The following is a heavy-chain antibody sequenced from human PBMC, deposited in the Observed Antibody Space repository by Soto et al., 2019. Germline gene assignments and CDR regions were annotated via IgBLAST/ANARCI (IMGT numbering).Heavy chain of an antibody. Sequence: EVQLVESGGGLVQPGGSLRLSCAASGFTFSSYSMNWVRQAPGKGLEWVSYISSSSSTIYYADSVKGRFTISRDNAKNSRYLQMNSLRDEDTAVYYCARDPGYSYGPPDYWGQGTLVTDS. D-gene: IGHD5-18*01. J-gene: IGHJ4*02. CDR1: GFTFSSYS. CDR2: ISSSSSTI. V-gene: IGHV3-48*02. CDR3: ARDPGYSYGPPDY.